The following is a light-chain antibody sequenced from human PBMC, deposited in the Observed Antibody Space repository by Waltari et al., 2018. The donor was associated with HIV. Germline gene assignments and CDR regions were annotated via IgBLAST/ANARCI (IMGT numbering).Light chain of an antibody. CDR2: LVS. J-gene: IGKJ2*01. CDR1: QSLLHTNGYTS. Sequence: IVMTQSPLSLPVTSGEPASISCRSSQSLLHTNGYTSLDWYLQKPGQPPQLLIFLVSGRAAGVPDRFSGRGSGTDFTLKISRVEAEDVGVYYCMQALQPPHTFGQGTKLEIK. CDR3: MQALQPPHT. V-gene: IGKV2-28*01.